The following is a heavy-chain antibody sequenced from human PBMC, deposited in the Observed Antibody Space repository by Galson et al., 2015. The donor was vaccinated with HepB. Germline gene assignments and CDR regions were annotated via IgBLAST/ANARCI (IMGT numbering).Heavy chain of an antibody. V-gene: IGHV5-51*01. D-gene: IGHD3-10*01. CDR3: ARPSHYGSGSYWDPFDS. Sequence: QSGAEVKKPGESLKISCKGSGYSFTNYWNGWVRQMPGKGLAWLGIIDPNDSDIRYSPSLQGQVTISADKSISTAYLQWSSLKASDTAMYYCARPSHYGSGSYWDPFDSWGQGTLVTVSS. CDR1: GYSFTNYW. J-gene: IGHJ5*01. CDR2: IDPNDSDI.